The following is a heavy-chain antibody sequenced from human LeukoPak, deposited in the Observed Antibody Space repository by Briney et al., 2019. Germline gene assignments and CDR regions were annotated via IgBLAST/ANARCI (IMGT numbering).Heavy chain of an antibody. J-gene: IGHJ6*03. CDR1: GGSISSSSYY. D-gene: IGHD3-22*01. CDR2: IYYSGST. CDR3: ARANYDSSGYRRYYYYYMDV. V-gene: IGHV4-39*01. Sequence: SSETLSLTCTVSGGSISSSSYYWGWIRQPPGKGLEWIGSIYYSGSTYYNPSLKSRVTISVDTSKNQFSPKLSSVTAADTAVYYCARANYDSSGYRRYYYYYMDVWGKGTTVTVSS.